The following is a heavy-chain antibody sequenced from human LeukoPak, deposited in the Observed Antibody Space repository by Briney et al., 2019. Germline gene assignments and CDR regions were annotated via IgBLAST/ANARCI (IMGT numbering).Heavy chain of an antibody. CDR2: IYYSGST. CDR1: GGSISSSSYY. D-gene: IGHD3-9*01. Sequence: SETLSLTCTVSGGSISSSSYYWGWIRQPPGKGLEWIGSIYYSGSTYYNPSLKSRVTISVDTSKNQFSLKLSSVTAADTAVYYCARYSYDILTGYPKGWFDPWGQGTLVTVSS. CDR3: ARYSYDILTGYPKGWFDP. V-gene: IGHV4-39*07. J-gene: IGHJ5*02.